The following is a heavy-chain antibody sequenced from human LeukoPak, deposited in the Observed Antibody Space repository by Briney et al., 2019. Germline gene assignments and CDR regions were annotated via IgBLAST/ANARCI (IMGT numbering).Heavy chain of an antibody. J-gene: IGHJ5*02. Sequence: PSETLSLTCTVSGNSISTYYWSWIRQPPGKGLEWIGYIYYSGSTNYNPSLKSRVTISVDTSKNQFSLKLSSVTAADTAVYYCARGNIVVVPAANWFDPWGQGTLVTVSS. CDR2: IYYSGST. V-gene: IGHV4-59*01. CDR3: ARGNIVVVPAANWFDP. D-gene: IGHD2-2*01. CDR1: GNSISTYY.